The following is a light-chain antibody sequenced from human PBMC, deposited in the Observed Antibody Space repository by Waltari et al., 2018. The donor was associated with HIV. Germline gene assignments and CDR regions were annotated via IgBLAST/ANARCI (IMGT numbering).Light chain of an antibody. V-gene: IGLV3-25*03. CDR2: KDG. J-gene: IGLJ1*01. CDR1: ELADHY. CDR3: QSADSSDSSYV. Sequence: SFELTQPPSVSVSPGQPARITCSGDELADHYVYWYQQKAGQAPVLVMYKDGERPSGVPERFFASTSGTTVTLIISGVQAEDEADYYCQSADSSDSSYVFGSGTKVTVL.